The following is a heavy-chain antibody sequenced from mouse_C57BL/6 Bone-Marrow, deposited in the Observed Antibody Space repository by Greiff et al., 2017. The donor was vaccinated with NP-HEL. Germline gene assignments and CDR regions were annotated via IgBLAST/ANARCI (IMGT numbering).Heavy chain of an antibody. CDR3: AREGLLSGFAY. Sequence: VMLVESGAELMKPGASVKLSCKATGYTFTGYWIEWVKQRPGHGLEWIGAILPGSGSPNYNEKFKGKATFTADTSSNTAYMQLSSLTSEDSAIYDCAREGLLSGFAYWGQGTLVTVSA. CDR1: GYTFTGYW. CDR2: ILPGSGSP. D-gene: IGHD1-1*01. V-gene: IGHV1-9*01. J-gene: IGHJ3*01.